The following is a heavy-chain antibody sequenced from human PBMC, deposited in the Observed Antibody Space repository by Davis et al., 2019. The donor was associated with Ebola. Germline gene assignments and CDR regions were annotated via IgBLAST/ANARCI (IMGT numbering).Heavy chain of an antibody. J-gene: IGHJ4*02. V-gene: IGHV1-2*04. CDR1: GYAFTGYY. CDR3: ARGGVLWFGEPGSYYFDY. D-gene: IGHD3-10*01. CDR2: INPTSGGT. Sequence: ASVKVSCKASGYAFTGYYMHWVRQAPGQGLEWMGWINPTSGGTNYAQKFQGWVTMTRDTSISTAYMELSRLRSDDTAVYYCARGGVLWFGEPGSYYFDYWGQGTLVTVSS.